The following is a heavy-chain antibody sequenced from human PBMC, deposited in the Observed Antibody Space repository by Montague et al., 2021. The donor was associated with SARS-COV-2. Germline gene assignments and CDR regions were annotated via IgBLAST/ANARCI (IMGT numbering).Heavy chain of an antibody. CDR3: AGGSRVTTDY. V-gene: IGHV3-66*02. J-gene: IGHJ4*02. Sequence: SLRLSCAASGSNVNDYYMNWIRQAPGKGLEWVSVIYSGGSSTYYADSVKGRFTISRDIYKNMVYLQMNNLRPEDTAVYYCAGGSRVTTDYWGQGTLVTVSS. D-gene: IGHD4-17*01. CDR1: GSNVNDYY. CDR2: IYSGGSST.